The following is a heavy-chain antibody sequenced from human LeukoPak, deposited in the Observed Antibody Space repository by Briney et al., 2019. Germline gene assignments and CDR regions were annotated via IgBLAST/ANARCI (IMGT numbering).Heavy chain of an antibody. CDR2: ISYDGSNK. CDR3: ARWVSAHYYFDY. D-gene: IGHD1-26*01. J-gene: IGHJ4*02. CDR1: GFTFSSYA. Sequence: GGSLRLSCAASGFTFSSYAMHWVRQAPGKGLEWVAVISYDGSNKYYADSVKGRLTISRDNSKNTLYLQMNSLRAEDTAVYYCARWVSAHYYFDYWGQGTLVTVSS. V-gene: IGHV3-30-3*01.